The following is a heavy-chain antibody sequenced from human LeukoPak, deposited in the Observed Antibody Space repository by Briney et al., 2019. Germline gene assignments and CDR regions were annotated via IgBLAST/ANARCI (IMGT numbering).Heavy chain of an antibody. CDR1: GGSISSYY. CDR2: INHSGST. Sequence: PSETLSLTCTVSGGSISSYYWSWIRQPAGKGLEWIGEINHSGSTNYNPSLKSRVTISVDTSKNQFSLKLSSVTAADTAVYYCARLRKDYDSSGYYWARYNWFDPWGQGTLVTVSS. D-gene: IGHD3-22*01. CDR3: ARLRKDYDSSGYYWARYNWFDP. V-gene: IGHV4-34*01. J-gene: IGHJ5*02.